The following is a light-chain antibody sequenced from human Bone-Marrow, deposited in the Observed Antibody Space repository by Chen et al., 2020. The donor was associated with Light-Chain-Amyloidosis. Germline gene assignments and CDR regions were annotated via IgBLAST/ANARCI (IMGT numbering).Light chain of an antibody. J-gene: IGKJ3*01. V-gene: IGKV1-33*01. CDR3: QQYNRVPLT. CDR1: QDINNY. CDR2: DAV. Sequence: DIQMTQSPSSLSASVGDRVTITCQASQDINNYLNWYQQKPGKAPKLLIFDAVNLDVGVPSRFRGSVSAGTHFTLTISSLRAEDIGTYYCQQYNRVPLTFGPGTKVDN.